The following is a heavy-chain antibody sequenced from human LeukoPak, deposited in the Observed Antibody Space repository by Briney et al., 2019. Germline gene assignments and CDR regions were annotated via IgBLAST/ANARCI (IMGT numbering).Heavy chain of an antibody. CDR3: ATPLSSGNDY. CDR2: ISGSGGST. Sequence: GGSLRLSRAASGFTFRNAWMSWVRQAPGKGLEWVSGISGSGGSTYYADSVKGRFTISRDNSKNTLYLQMNSLRAEDTAVYNCATPLSSGNDYWDQGTLVTVSS. CDR1: GFTFRNAW. D-gene: IGHD3-10*01. V-gene: IGHV3-23*01. J-gene: IGHJ4*02.